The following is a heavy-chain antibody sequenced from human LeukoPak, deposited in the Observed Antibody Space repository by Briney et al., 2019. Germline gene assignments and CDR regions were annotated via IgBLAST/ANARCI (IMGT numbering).Heavy chain of an antibody. CDR1: GFPFTRFY. Sequence: GGSLRLSCAVSGFPFTRFYMSWIRQAPGKGLEWISYIGLSGSPLDYADSVRGRFTISRDNAKNSLYLEMNSLRAEDTAVYYCAREDFSSGSFSYWGQGTLVTVSS. CDR2: IGLSGSPL. CDR3: AREDFSSGSFSY. J-gene: IGHJ4*02. D-gene: IGHD3-22*01. V-gene: IGHV3-11*04.